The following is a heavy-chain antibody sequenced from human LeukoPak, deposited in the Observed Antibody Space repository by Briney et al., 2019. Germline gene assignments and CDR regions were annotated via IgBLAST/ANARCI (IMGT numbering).Heavy chain of an antibody. V-gene: IGHV3-21*01. D-gene: IGHD6-19*01. CDR3: ARDRNSSGWYGNY. CDR2: ISSSSSYI. CDR1: GFTFSSYS. J-gene: IGHJ4*02. Sequence: GGSLRLSCAASGFTFSSYSMYWVRQAPGKGLEWVSSISSSSSYIYYADSVKGRFTISRDNAKNSLYLQMNSLRAEDTAVYYCARDRNSSGWYGNYWGQGTLVTVSS.